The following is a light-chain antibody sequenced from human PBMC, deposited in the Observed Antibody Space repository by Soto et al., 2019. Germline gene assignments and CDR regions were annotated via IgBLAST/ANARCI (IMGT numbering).Light chain of an antibody. Sequence: DLQMTQSPSTLSASVRDRVPLTFRASQSISSWLAWYQQKPGKAPKLLIYDASSLESGVPSRFSGTGLGTEFTLTIGSLQPDDFATYYCQQYNSYSWTFGQGTKVDIK. V-gene: IGKV1-5*01. J-gene: IGKJ1*01. CDR1: QSISSW. CDR3: QQYNSYSWT. CDR2: DAS.